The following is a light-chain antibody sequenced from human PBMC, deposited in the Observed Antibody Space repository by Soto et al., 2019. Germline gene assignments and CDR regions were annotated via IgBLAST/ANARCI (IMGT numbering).Light chain of an antibody. Sequence: EIVLTQSPATLSLSPGERATLSCRARQSVSTNLAWYKQTPGQAPMLLIYGASNRATGIPARFSGSGSGTDFTLTISSLEPEDFAVYYCQQRSNWPPITFRQGTRLEIK. CDR3: QQRSNWPPIT. CDR1: QSVSTN. J-gene: IGKJ5*01. V-gene: IGKV3-11*01. CDR2: GAS.